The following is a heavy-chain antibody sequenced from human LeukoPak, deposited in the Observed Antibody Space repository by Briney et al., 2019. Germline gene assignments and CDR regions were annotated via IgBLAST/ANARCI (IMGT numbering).Heavy chain of an antibody. CDR3: ARGLVGLTPHAGVFQI. CDR2: IYSNGNT. V-gene: IGHV4-59*01. Sequence: SETLSLTCTVSGGSFSSSYWSWIRQPPGKGLEWIAYIYSNGNTNSNPSLKSRVTIAVDTSQSQFSLKLSSVTAADTAVYYCARGLVGLTPHAGVFQIWGQGTKVTVSS. CDR1: GGSFSSSY. J-gene: IGHJ3*02. D-gene: IGHD1-26*01.